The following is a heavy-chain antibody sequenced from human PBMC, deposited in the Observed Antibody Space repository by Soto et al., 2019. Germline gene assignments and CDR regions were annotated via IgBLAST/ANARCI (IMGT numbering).Heavy chain of an antibody. CDR3: AKGGVLLWCGEYREHGMDV. CDR2: ISYDGSNK. CDR1: GFTFSSYG. Sequence: QVQLVESGGGVVQPGRSLRLSCAASGFTFSSYGMHWVRQAPGKGLEWVAVISYDGSNKYYADSVKGRFTISRDNSKNPLYLQMNRLRAEDKVMYYCAKGGVLLWCGEYREHGMDVWGQGTTVTVSS. J-gene: IGHJ6*02. V-gene: IGHV3-30*18. D-gene: IGHD3-10*01.